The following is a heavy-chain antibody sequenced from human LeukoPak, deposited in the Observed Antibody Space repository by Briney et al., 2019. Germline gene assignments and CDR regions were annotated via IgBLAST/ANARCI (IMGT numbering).Heavy chain of an antibody. V-gene: IGHV3-30-3*01. D-gene: IGHD3-16*01. J-gene: IGHJ6*03. CDR3: ARDKGEGIYYFYMDV. CDR2: TSQDVRNN. Sequence: GGSLRLSCVASGFSFSAYAMHWVRQAPGKGLDWVAITSQDVRNNFYADSVQGRLTISRDNFKNTVYLQMNRLRVEDTAVYFCARDKGEGIYYFYMDVWGKGTTVTVSS. CDR1: GFSFSAYA.